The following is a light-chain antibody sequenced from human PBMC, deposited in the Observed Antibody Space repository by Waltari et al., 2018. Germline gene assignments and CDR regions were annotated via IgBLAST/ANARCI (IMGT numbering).Light chain of an antibody. V-gene: IGKV3-20*01. J-gene: IGKJ4*01. Sequence: EIVLTQSPGTLSLSPGDRATLSCRASQTVSTLALSWYQQKPGQAPRVLIYSTYNRATGIPDRFSGSGSGTDFTLTINRLAPEDFAMYYCQQYDGIVVTFGGGTKVEI. CDR1: QTVSTLA. CDR3: QQYDGIVVT. CDR2: STY.